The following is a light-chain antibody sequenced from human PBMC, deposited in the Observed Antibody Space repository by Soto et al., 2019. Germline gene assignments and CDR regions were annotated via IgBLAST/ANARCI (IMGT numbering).Light chain of an antibody. V-gene: IGKV1-9*01. CDR2: AAS. J-gene: IGKJ4*01. Sequence: IQLTQSPSSLSASVGDRVAITCRASQDIYIYLAWYQQEPGKAPKLLIHAASTLQSGVPSRFSGSGSGTDFTLIISSLQTEDFATYYCQQVYSYPSTFGAGTKVEVK. CDR1: QDIYIY. CDR3: QQVYSYPST.